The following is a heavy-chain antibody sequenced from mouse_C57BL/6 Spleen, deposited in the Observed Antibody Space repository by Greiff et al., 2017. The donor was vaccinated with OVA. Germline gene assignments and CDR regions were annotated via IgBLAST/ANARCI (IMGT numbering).Heavy chain of an antibody. CDR2: INPSSGYT. CDR1: GYTFTSYT. V-gene: IGHV1-4*01. CDR3: ARNGSNFDY. J-gene: IGHJ2*01. Sequence: QVQLQQSGAELARPGDSVKMSCKASGYTFTSYTMHWVKQRPGQGLEWIGYINPSSGYTKYNQKFKDKATLTADKSSSTAYMQLSSLTSEGSAVYYRARNGSNFDYWGQGTTLTVSS. D-gene: IGHD1-1*01.